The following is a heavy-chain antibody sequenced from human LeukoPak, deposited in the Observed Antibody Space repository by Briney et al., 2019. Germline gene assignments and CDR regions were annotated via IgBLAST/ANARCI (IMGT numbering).Heavy chain of an antibody. D-gene: IGHD3-3*01. CDR1: AFTFSSYW. CDR3: VRARSAHYFDY. CDR2: IKQDGNEK. J-gene: IGHJ4*02. Sequence: GGSLRLSCAASAFTFSSYWMSWVRQAPGKGLEWVANIKQDGNEKYYVDSVKGRFTISRDNAKNSVYLQMNSLRAEDTAVYYCVRARSAHYFDYWGQGTLVTVSS. V-gene: IGHV3-7*01.